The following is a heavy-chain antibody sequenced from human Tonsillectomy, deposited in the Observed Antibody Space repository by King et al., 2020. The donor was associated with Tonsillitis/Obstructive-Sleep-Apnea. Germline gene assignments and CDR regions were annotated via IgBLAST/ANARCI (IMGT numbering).Heavy chain of an antibody. CDR2: IDPSDSYT. D-gene: IGHD4-23*01. Sequence: DVQLVESGAEVKKPGESLRISCKGSGYSFTSYWISWVRQMPEKGLEWMGRIDPSDSYTNYSPSFQGHVTISADKSISTAYLQWSSLKASDTAMYYCASMDGGNWYFDLWGRGTLVTVSS. CDR3: ASMDGGNWYFDL. J-gene: IGHJ2*01. CDR1: GYSFTSYW. V-gene: IGHV5-10-1*03.